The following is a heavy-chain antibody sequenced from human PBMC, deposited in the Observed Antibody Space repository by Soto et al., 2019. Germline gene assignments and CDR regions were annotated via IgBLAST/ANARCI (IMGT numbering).Heavy chain of an antibody. D-gene: IGHD2-2*01. CDR2: IYYSGST. V-gene: IGHV4-30-4*01. CDR1: GGSISSGDYY. CDR3: ARDHCSSTSGWDFASQNWFDP. Sequence: QVQLQESGPGLGKPSQTLSLTCTVSGGSISSGDYYWSWIRQPPGKGLEWIGYIYYSGSTYYNPSLKSRVTISVDTSKNQFSLKLSSVTAADTAVYYCARDHCSSTSGWDFASQNWFDPWGQGSLVTVSS. J-gene: IGHJ5*02.